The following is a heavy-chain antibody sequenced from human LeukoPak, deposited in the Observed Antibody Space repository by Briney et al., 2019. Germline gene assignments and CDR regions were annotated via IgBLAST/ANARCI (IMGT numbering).Heavy chain of an antibody. V-gene: IGHV3-64*01. Sequence: GGSLRLSCAASGFTFSSYAMHWVRQAPGKGLEYVSAISSNGGSTYYANSVKGRFTISRDNSKNTLYLQRGSLRAEDMAVYYCARDRGGDIWGQGTMVTVSS. D-gene: IGHD3-10*01. CDR1: GFTFSSYA. CDR3: ARDRGGDI. J-gene: IGHJ3*02. CDR2: ISSNGGST.